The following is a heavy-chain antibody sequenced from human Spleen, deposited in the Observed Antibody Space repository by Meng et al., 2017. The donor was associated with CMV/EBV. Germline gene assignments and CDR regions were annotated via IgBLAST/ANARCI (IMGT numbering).Heavy chain of an antibody. CDR1: GFTVSNSY. Sequence: GESLKISCTGSGFTVSNSYMTWVRQAPGKGLELVSVIYIGGSIYYADSVKGRFTISRDNSKNTLYLQMNSLRAEDTAVYYCARFSDFWSGYQNWGQGTLVTVSS. D-gene: IGHD3-3*01. V-gene: IGHV3-53*01. J-gene: IGHJ4*02. CDR2: IYIGGSI. CDR3: ARFSDFWSGYQN.